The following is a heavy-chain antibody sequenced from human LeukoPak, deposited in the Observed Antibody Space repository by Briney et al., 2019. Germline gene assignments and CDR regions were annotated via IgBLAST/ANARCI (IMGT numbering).Heavy chain of an antibody. V-gene: IGHV4-39*01. D-gene: IGHD5-12*01. CDR3: ATHRRSGSGGSENAFEI. Sequence: SETLSLTCTVSGDSTSSSTYYWDWIRQAPGKGLEWIGNIYDSGTTHYNPSLKSRVTISGDTSKNQFSLKLNSVTDADSAIYYCATHRRSGSGGSENAFEIWGQGTMVTVSS. J-gene: IGHJ3*02. CDR2: IYDSGTT. CDR1: GDSTSSSTYY.